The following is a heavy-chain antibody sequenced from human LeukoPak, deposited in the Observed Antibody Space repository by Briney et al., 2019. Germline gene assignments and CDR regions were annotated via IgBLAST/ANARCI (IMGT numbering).Heavy chain of an antibody. CDR1: GFSFSRHS. J-gene: IGHJ4*02. D-gene: IGHD1-26*01. CDR3: AKDSYSGSYKQGYDY. CDR2: ISTSSRTI. V-gene: IGHV3-48*01. Sequence: PGGSLRLSCTGFGFSFSRHSMNWVRQAPGKGLEWVSYISTSSRTIYYADSVKGRFTISRDNAKNSLYLQMNSLRAEDTAMYYCAKDSYSGSYKQGYDYWGQGTLVTVSS.